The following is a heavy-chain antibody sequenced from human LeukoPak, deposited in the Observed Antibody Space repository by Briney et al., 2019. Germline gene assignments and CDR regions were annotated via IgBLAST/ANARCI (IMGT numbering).Heavy chain of an antibody. D-gene: IGHD2-2*01. CDR3: ARWVVVVPADDTRYYFDY. Sequence: SQTLSLTCTVSGGSISVGGYYWSWIRQHPGKGLEWIGYIYYSGSTYYNPSLKSRVTISVDTSKNQFSPKLSSVTAADTAVYYCARWVVVVPADDTRYYFDYWGQGTLVTVSS. V-gene: IGHV4-31*03. J-gene: IGHJ4*02. CDR2: IYYSGST. CDR1: GGSISVGGYY.